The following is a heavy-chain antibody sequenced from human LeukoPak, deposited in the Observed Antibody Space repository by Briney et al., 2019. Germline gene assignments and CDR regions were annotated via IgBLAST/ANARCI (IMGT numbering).Heavy chain of an antibody. V-gene: IGHV4-38-2*01. D-gene: IGHD3-22*01. J-gene: IGHJ4*02. CDR3: ARNASDYYDSSGYYYYFDY. Sequence: SDTLSLTCAVSGYSISSGYYWGWIRQPPGKGLEWIGSICGSGSTYYNPSLKSRVTISVDTSKNQFSLKLSSVTAADTAVYYCARNASDYYDSSGYYYYFDYWGQGTVVTVSS. CDR1: GYSISSGYY. CDR2: ICGSGST.